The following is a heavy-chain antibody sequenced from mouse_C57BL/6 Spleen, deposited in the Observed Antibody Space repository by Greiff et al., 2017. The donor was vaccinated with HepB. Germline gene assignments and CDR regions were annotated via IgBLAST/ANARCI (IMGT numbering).Heavy chain of an antibody. V-gene: IGHV5-6*01. D-gene: IGHD1-2*01. Sequence: EVMLVESGGDLVKPGGSLKLSCAASGFTFSSYGMSWVRQTPDKRLEWVATISSGGSYTYYPDSVKGRFTISRDNAKNTLYLQMSSLKSEDTAMYYCARTGYGPYYFDYWGQGTTLTVSS. CDR3: ARTGYGPYYFDY. J-gene: IGHJ2*01. CDR2: ISSGGSYT. CDR1: GFTFSSYG.